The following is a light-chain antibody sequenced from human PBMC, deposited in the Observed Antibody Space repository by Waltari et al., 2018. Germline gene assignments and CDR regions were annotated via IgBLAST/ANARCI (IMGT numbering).Light chain of an antibody. Sequence: DIKMTQSPSALSASVGDRVTITCRASQNIHKFLNWYQQKPGKDPKLLIYGASKLQSGVPSRFSGSGYGTDFTLIISSLQPEDFASYYCQQTNSIPLTFGGGTKVDIK. CDR3: QQTNSIPLT. CDR2: GAS. J-gene: IGKJ4*01. CDR1: QNIHKF. V-gene: IGKV1-39*01.